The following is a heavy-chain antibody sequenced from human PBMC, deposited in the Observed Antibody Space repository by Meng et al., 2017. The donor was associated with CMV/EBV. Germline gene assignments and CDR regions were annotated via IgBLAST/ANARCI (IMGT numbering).Heavy chain of an antibody. J-gene: IGHJ3*02. V-gene: IGHV6-1*01. CDR2: TYYRSKWYN. Sequence: SQTLSLTCAIYGDSVSSNSAAWNWIRQSPSRGLEWLGRTYYRSKWYNDYAVSVKSRITINPDTSKNQFSLQLNSVTPEDTAVYYCARETTGSAYGDYDDAFDIWGQGTMVTVSS. CDR3: ARETTGSAYGDYDDAFDI. CDR1: GDSVSSNSAA. D-gene: IGHD4-17*01.